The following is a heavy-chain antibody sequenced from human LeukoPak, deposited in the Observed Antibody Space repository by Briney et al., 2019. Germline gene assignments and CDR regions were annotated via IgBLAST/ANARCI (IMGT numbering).Heavy chain of an antibody. CDR2: VNLQGST. Sequence: PSETLSLTCGVSGGSITNTNYWTWVRQPPGKGLEWIGEVNLQGSTNYNPSVMGRVAISVDTSENHISLQLTSVTAADTAVYYCAREGGPYRPLDYSGQGTLVTVSS. CDR3: AREGGPYRPLDY. CDR1: GGSITNTNY. V-gene: IGHV4-4*02. J-gene: IGHJ4*02.